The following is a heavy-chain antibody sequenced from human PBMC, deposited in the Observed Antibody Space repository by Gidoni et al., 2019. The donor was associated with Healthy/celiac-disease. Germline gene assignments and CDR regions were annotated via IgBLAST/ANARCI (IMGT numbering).Heavy chain of an antibody. D-gene: IGHD3-22*01. J-gene: IGHJ4*02. Sequence: QVQLQESGPGLVKPSETLSLTCTVSGGSISSYYWNWFRQPPGKGLEWIGYIYYSGSTSYNPSLKSRVTISIDTSKNQFSLKLSSVTAADTAVYYCARDSSGYYYFDYWGQGTLVTVSS. CDR3: ARDSSGYYYFDY. V-gene: IGHV4-59*01. CDR1: GGSISSYY. CDR2: IYYSGST.